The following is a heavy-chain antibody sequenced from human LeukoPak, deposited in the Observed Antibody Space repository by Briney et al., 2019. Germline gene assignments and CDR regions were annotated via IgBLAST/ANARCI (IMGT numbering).Heavy chain of an antibody. CDR3: ARRTTGYQAFDI. Sequence: PSETLSLTCTVSGGSISSYYWSWIRQPPGKGLEWIGTIYYSGSTDYNPSLKGRVTISVDTSKNQFSLRLSSVTAADTAVYYCARRTTGYQAFDIWGQGTMVTVSS. CDR2: IYYSGST. J-gene: IGHJ3*02. D-gene: IGHD3-9*01. V-gene: IGHV4-59*08. CDR1: GGSISSYY.